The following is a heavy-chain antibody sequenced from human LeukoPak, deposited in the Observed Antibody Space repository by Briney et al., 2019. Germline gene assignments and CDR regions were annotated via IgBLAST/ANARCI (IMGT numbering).Heavy chain of an antibody. Sequence: GGSLRLSCAASGITLSNAWMNWMRQAPGKGLEWVGLIKSNTDGGTIDYAAPVKGRCTISRDNAANSLFLQMNSLRVDDTAVYYCARDRFVARPPKPTAFDIWGQGTVVTVSS. J-gene: IGHJ3*02. CDR1: GITLSNAW. D-gene: IGHD6-6*01. V-gene: IGHV3-15*01. CDR2: IKSNTDGGTI. CDR3: ARDRFVARPPKPTAFDI.